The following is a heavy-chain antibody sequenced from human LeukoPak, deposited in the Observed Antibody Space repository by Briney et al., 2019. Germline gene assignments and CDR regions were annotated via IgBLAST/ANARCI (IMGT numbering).Heavy chain of an antibody. CDR3: ARGATAVAGTLLHY. CDR1: GITFSSYW. V-gene: IGHV3-74*01. D-gene: IGHD6-19*01. J-gene: IGHJ4*02. CDR2: INSDGSST. Sequence: GGSLRLSCAASGITFSSYWVHWVRQAPGKGLVWVSRINSDGSSTSYADSVKGRFTISRDNAKNTLYLQMNSLRAEDTAVYYCARGATAVAGTLLHYWGQGTLVTVSS.